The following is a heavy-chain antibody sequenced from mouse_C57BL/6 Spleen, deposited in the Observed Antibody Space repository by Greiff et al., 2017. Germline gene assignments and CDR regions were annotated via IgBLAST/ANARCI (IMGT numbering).Heavy chain of an antibody. J-gene: IGHJ2*01. CDR3: ALTVSTFDY. D-gene: IGHD2-1*01. V-gene: IGHV1-76*01. CDR2: IYPGSGNT. Sequence: QVQLQQSGAELVRPGASVKLSCKASGYTFTDYYINWVKQRPGQGLEWIARIYPGSGNTYYNEKFKGKATLTVEKSSSTAYMQLSSLTSEDSAVYFYALTVSTFDYCGQGTTLAVSS. CDR1: GYTFTDYY.